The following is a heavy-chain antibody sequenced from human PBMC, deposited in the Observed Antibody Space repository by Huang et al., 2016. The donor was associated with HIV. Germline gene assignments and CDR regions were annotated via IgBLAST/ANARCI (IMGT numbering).Heavy chain of an antibody. CDR3: ARTKGEFDF. J-gene: IGHJ4*02. V-gene: IGHV1-18*04. CDR2: CGGDNAST. D-gene: IGHD3-16*01. Sequence: QIHLVQSGPEAKQPGASVKVSCKASGYKFHIYEITWVRQTHGQGLEWMGLCGGDNASTRFAQKFQDRLTMTTDVSTSTAYLELRSLRLDDTSVYYCARTKGEFDFWGQGALVTVSS. CDR1: GYKFHIYE.